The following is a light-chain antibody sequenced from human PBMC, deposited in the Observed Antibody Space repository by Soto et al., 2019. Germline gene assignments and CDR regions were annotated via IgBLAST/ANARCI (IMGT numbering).Light chain of an antibody. CDR1: SSDVGGYNY. J-gene: IGLJ2*01. V-gene: IGLV2-8*01. Sequence: QSALTQPPSESGSPGRSVTISCTGTSSDVGGYNYVSWYQQHPGKAPKLMISEVSKRPSGVPDRFSGSKSGNTASLTVSGLQAEDEADYYCISFAVNNNMVFGGGTKLTVL. CDR3: ISFAVNNNMV. CDR2: EVS.